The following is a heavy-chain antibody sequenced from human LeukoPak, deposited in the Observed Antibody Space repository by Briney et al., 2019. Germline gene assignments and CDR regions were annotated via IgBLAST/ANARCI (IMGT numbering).Heavy chain of an antibody. CDR3: ATGGIYSNYYPMDV. D-gene: IGHD1-26*01. CDR2: MNPNSGNS. Sequence: GASVKVSCRPSGDTFTTYDINWVRQATGQGLEWMGLMNPNSGNSGYAQKFQGRVTLTWSTSISTASMELSSLTSDDTAVYYCATGGIYSNYYPMDVWGKGNTVPVSS. J-gene: IGHJ6*03. V-gene: IGHV1-8*01. CDR1: GDTFTTYD.